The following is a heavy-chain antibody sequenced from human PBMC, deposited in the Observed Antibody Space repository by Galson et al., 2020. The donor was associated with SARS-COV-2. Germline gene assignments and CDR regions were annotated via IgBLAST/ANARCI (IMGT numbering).Heavy chain of an antibody. D-gene: IGHD1-26*01. Sequence: GGSLRLSCAASGFTFSSYWMHWVRQAPGKGLVWVSRIYGDGSSTRYADSVEGRFTISRDNAKNTVYLHLSSLRAEDTAVYYCARLATGATSPGFGYWGQGTLVTVSS. J-gene: IGHJ4*02. CDR3: ARLATGATSPGFGY. V-gene: IGHV3-74*01. CDR2: IYGDGSST. CDR1: GFTFSSYW.